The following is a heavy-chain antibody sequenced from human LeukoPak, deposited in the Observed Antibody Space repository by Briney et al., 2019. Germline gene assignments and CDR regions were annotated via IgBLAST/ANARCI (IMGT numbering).Heavy chain of an antibody. CDR2: IYSGGST. CDR3: AKEGLLRWVDY. J-gene: IGHJ4*02. Sequence: GGSLRLSCAASGFTVSSNYMSWVRQAPGKGLEWVSVIYSGGSTYYADSVKGRFTISRDNSKNTLYLQMNSLRAEDTAVYYCAKEGLLRWVDYWGQGTLVTVSS. D-gene: IGHD4-23*01. CDR1: GFTVSSNY. V-gene: IGHV3-53*01.